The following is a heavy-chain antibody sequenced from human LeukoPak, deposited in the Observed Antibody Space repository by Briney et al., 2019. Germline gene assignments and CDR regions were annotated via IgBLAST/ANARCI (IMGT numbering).Heavy chain of an antibody. CDR2: IYYSGST. CDR3: ARKSIAARHFNY. V-gene: IGHV4-59*12. CDR1: GGSISSYY. Sequence: SETLSLTCTVSGGSISSYYWSWIRQPPGKGLEWIGYIYYSGSTNYNPSLKSRVTISVDTSKNQFSLKLSSVTAADTAVYYCARKSIAARHFNYWGQGTLVTVSS. J-gene: IGHJ4*02. D-gene: IGHD6-6*01.